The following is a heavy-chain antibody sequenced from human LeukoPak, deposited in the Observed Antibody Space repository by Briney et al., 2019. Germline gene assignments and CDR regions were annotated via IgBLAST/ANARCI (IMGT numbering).Heavy chain of an antibody. V-gene: IGHV3-48*01. CDR2: ISSDSSTI. D-gene: IGHD3-16*02. CDR3: ARGGHYDSVWGRYRQKDGFDY. J-gene: IGHJ4*02. Sequence: GGSLRLSCAASGFTFSSYSMNWVRQAPGKGLEWVSYISSDSSTIYYTDSVKGRFTISRDNAKNSLYLQMNSLRAEDTAVYYCARGGHYDSVWGRYRQKDGFDYWGQGTLVIVSS. CDR1: GFTFSSYS.